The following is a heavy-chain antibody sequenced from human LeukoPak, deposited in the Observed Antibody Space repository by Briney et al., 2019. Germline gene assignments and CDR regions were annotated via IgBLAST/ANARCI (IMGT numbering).Heavy chain of an antibody. CDR1: GLTVSSNY. Sequence: GGSLRLPCVVSGLTVSSNYMSWVRQAPGKGLEWVSVIYSGGTTNYADSVKGRFIVYRDNSKNTLYLQMNSLRAEDTAVYYCASKLTTGYWGQGTLVTVSS. V-gene: IGHV3-66*01. CDR3: ASKLTTGY. D-gene: IGHD4-17*01. CDR2: IYSGGTT. J-gene: IGHJ4*02.